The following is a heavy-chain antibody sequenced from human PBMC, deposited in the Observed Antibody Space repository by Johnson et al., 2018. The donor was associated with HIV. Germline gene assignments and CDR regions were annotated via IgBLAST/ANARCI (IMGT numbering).Heavy chain of an antibody. J-gene: IGHJ3*02. CDR3: ARGGDCSSTSCYVYAFDI. D-gene: IGHD2-2*01. CDR1: GFSFSRYW. CDR2: IKQDGSEK. V-gene: IGHV3-7*01. Sequence: VQLVESGGGLVQPGGSLRLSCAASGFSFSRYWMSWVRQAPGKGLEWVANIKQDGSEKYYVDSVKGRFTISRDNAKNSLYLQMNSLRAEDTAVYYCARGGDCSSTSCYVYAFDIWGQGTTV.